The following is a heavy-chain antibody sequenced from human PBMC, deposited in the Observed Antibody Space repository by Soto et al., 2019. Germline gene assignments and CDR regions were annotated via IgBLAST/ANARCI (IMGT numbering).Heavy chain of an antibody. D-gene: IGHD6-19*01. J-gene: IGHJ4*02. V-gene: IGHV3-64*04. CDR1: GFTFSSYA. CDR2: ISSNGGSA. CDR3: ARELGIAVAGLDY. Sequence: GGSLRLSCSASGFTFSSYAMHWVRQAPGKGLEYVSAISSNGGSAYYADSVKGRFTISRDNAKNSLYLQMNSLRAEDTAVYYCARELGIAVAGLDYWGQGTLVTVSS.